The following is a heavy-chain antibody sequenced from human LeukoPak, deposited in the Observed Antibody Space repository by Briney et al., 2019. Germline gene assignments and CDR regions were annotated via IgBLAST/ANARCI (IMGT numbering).Heavy chain of an antibody. J-gene: IGHJ6*04. V-gene: IGHV4-34*01. CDR2: INHSGST. Sequence: SETLSLTCAVYGGSFSGYYWSWIRQPPVKGLEWIGEINHSGSTNYNPSLKSRVTISVDTSKNQFSLKLSSVTAADTAVYYCARRPRKNSALVVWGKGTTVTVSS. CDR1: GGSFSGYY. CDR3: ARRPRKNSALVV. D-gene: IGHD2/OR15-2a*01.